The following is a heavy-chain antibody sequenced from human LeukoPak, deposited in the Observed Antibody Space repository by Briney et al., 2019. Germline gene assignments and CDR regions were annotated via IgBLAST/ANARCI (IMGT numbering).Heavy chain of an antibody. CDR2: ISYDGSNK. CDR1: RYTFTGYY. J-gene: IGHJ6*03. D-gene: IGHD6-13*01. Sequence: SCKTSRYTFTGYYMHWVRQAPGKGLEWVAVISYDGSNKYYADSVKGRFTISRDNSKNTLYLQMNSLRAEDTAVYYCARDSGAAGIKYYYYMDVWGKGTTVTVSS. CDR3: ARDSGAAGIKYYYYMDV. V-gene: IGHV3-30-3*01.